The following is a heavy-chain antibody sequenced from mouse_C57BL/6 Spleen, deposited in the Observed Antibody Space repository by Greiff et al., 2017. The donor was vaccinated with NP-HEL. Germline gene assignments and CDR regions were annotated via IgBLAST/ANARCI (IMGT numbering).Heavy chain of an antibody. Sequence: QVQLQQPGAELVKPGASVKMSCKASGYTFTSYWITWVKQRPGQGLEWIGDIYPGSGSTNYNEKFKSKATLTVDTSSSPAYMQLSSLTSEDSAVYYCARGNYDYDLAMDYWGQGTSVTVSS. J-gene: IGHJ4*01. D-gene: IGHD2-4*01. V-gene: IGHV1-55*01. CDR1: GYTFTSYW. CDR2: IYPGSGST. CDR3: ARGNYDYDLAMDY.